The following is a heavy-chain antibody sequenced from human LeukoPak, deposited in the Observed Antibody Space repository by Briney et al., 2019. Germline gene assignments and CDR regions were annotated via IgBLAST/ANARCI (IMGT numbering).Heavy chain of an antibody. Sequence: GASVKVSCKASGGTFSSYAISWVRQAPGQGLEWMGRIIPILGIANYAQKFQGRVTITADKSTSTAYMELSSLRSEDTAVYYCARDPKYYYDSSGTGWPFDIWGQGTMVTVSS. CDR1: GGTFSSYA. D-gene: IGHD3-22*01. V-gene: IGHV1-69*04. CDR2: IIPILGIA. J-gene: IGHJ3*02. CDR3: ARDPKYYYDSSGTGWPFDI.